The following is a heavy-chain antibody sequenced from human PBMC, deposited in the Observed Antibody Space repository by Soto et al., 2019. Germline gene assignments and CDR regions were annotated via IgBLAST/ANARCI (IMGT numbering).Heavy chain of an antibody. CDR3: TTRMSALKIYYDILTGPQDDY. J-gene: IGHJ4*02. Sequence: GGSLRLSCAASGFTFSNAWMNWVRQAPGKGLEWVGRIKSKTDGGTTDYAAPVKGRFTISRDDSKNTLYLQMNSLKTEDTAVYYCTTRMSALKIYYDILTGPQDDYWGQGTLVTVSS. D-gene: IGHD3-9*01. V-gene: IGHV3-15*07. CDR1: GFTFSNAW. CDR2: IKSKTDGGTT.